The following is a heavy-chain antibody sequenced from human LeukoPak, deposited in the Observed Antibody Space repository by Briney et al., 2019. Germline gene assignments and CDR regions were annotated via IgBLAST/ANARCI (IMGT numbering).Heavy chain of an antibody. J-gene: IGHJ4*02. CDR2: IYSGGST. CDR3: ARDAPRLGYDY. Sequence: GGSLRLSCAASGFTFSSYAMSWVRQAPGKGLEWVSVIYSGGSTYYADSVKGRFTISRDNSKNTLYLQMNSLRAEDTAVYYCARDAPRLGYDYWGQGTLVTVSS. D-gene: IGHD3-16*01. V-gene: IGHV3-53*01. CDR1: GFTFSSYA.